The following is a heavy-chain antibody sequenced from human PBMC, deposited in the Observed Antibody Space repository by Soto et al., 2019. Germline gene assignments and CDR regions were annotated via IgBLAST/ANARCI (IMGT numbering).Heavy chain of an antibody. Sequence: QVQLQESGPGLVKPSQTLSLTCTVSGGSISSGGYYWSWIGQHPGKGLEWIGYIYYSGSTYYNPSLKSRVTISVDTSKNQFSLKLSSVTDADTAVYYCARDGAGAHFDYWGQGTLVTVSS. V-gene: IGHV4-31*03. CDR1: GGSISSGGYY. D-gene: IGHD3-16*01. J-gene: IGHJ4*02. CDR3: ARDGAGAHFDY. CDR2: IYYSGST.